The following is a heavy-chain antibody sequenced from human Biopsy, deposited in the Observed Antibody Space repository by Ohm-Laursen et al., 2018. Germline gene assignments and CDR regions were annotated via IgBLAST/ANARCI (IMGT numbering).Heavy chain of an antibody. CDR2: VYHSGTT. D-gene: IGHD5-24*01. Sequence: SETLSLTCTVSGGSISSGSNYWAWIRQPPGKGLEWIGSVYHSGTTYYSPSLKSRVTISVDTSKNQLSLKVTFGTAADTAAYYCARHDGNGPFALDSWGQGTLVTVSS. V-gene: IGHV4-39*01. J-gene: IGHJ4*02. CDR1: GGSISSGSNY. CDR3: ARHDGNGPFALDS.